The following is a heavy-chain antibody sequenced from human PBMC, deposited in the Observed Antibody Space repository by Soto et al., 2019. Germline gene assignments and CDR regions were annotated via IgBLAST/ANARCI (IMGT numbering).Heavy chain of an antibody. V-gene: IGHV1-69*02. CDR2: IIPIAAIA. Sequence: QVQLVQSGAEVKKPGSSVKVSCKASGGTFSRYTINWVRQPPGQGLEWMGRIIPIAAIANYTQKFQGRVTITVDKSSTTAYMELSSLRSDDTAVYYCARGSTIVRGAPSWFDPWGQGTLVTVPS. D-gene: IGHD3-10*01. CDR1: GGTFSRYT. J-gene: IGHJ5*02. CDR3: ARGSTIVRGAPSWFDP.